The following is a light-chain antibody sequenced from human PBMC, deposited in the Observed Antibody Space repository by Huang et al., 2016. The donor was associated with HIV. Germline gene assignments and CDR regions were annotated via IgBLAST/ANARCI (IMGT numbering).Light chain of an antibody. J-gene: IGKJ4*01. V-gene: IGKV1-12*01. Sequence: DIQMTQSPSSVSASAGDSVTITCRASQPINTWLAWYQQKPGKAPKLLIYAASSLESGVPSRFSGSVSGTDFTLTISSLQPEDFAFYYCQQAKSYPLTFGGGTKVEIK. CDR1: QPINTW. CDR3: QQAKSYPLT. CDR2: AAS.